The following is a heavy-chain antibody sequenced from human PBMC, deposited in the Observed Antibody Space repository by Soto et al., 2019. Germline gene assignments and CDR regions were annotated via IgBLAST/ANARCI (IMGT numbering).Heavy chain of an antibody. CDR3: ARASSRWGSEAAY. V-gene: IGHV3-53*01. Sequence: EVQLVESGGGLIHPGGSLRLSCAASGLTVSGNYTGWVRQAPGKGLEWVSGIYSDGSTIYADSVKGRFTIFRDNSKNTLYLQMNSLRAEDTAVYHCARASSRWGSEAAYWGQGTLVTVSS. D-gene: IGHD7-27*01. CDR1: GLTVSGNY. J-gene: IGHJ4*02. CDR2: IYSDGST.